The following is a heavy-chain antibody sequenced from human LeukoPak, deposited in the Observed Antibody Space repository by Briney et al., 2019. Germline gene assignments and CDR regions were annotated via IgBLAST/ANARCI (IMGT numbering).Heavy chain of an antibody. V-gene: IGHV5-51*01. D-gene: IGHD3-9*01. CDR3: ARLSRDILTGYYVAFDI. J-gene: IGHJ3*02. CDR1: GYSFTSYW. CDR2: IYPGDSDT. Sequence: GEPLKISCKGSGYSFTSYWIGWVRQMPGKGLEWMGIIYPGDSDTRYSPSFQGQVTISADKSISTAYLQWSSLKASDTAMYYCARLSRDILTGYYVAFDIWGQGTMVTVSS.